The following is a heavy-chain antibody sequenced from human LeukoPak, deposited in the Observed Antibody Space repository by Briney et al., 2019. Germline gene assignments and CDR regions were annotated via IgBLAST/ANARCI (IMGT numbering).Heavy chain of an antibody. D-gene: IGHD2-2*01. CDR1: GVSVSSNSVT. J-gene: IGHJ5*02. Sequence: SQTLSLTCAISGVSVSSNSVTWNWIRQSPSRGLEWLGRTYYRSTWYNDYAVSVRGRITVNPDTSKNQFSLHLNSVTPEDTAVYYCARRLTQYDCFDPWGQGILVTVSS. V-gene: IGHV6-1*01. CDR3: ARRLTQYDCFDP. CDR2: TYYRSTWYN.